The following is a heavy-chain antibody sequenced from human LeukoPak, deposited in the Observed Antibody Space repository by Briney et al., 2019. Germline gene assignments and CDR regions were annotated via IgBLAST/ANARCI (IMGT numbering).Heavy chain of an antibody. CDR2: INHSGST. CDR1: GGSFSGYY. J-gene: IGHJ5*02. Sequence: SETLSLTCADYGGSFSGYYWSWIRQPPGKGLEWIGEINHSGSTNYNPSLKSRVTISVDTSKNQFSLKLSSVTAADTAVYYCARGPTYYDSWSGYYSWFDPWGQGTLVTVSS. D-gene: IGHD3-3*01. CDR3: ARGPTYYDSWSGYYSWFDP. V-gene: IGHV4-34*01.